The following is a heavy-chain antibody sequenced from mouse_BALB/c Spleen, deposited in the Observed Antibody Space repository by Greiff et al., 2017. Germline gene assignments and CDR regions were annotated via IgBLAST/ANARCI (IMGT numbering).Heavy chain of an antibody. CDR1: GYTFTSYW. Sequence: VQLQQSGTVLARPGASVKMSCTASGYTFTSYWMHWVKQRPGQGLEWIGAIYPGNSDTSYNQKFTGKAKLTAVTSTSTAYMELSSLTNEDSAVYYCTKAYYDNSYYLDYWGQGTTLTVSS. CDR2: IYPGNSDT. V-gene: IGHV1-5*01. D-gene: IGHD2-10*01. J-gene: IGHJ2*01. CDR3: TKAYYDNSYYLDY.